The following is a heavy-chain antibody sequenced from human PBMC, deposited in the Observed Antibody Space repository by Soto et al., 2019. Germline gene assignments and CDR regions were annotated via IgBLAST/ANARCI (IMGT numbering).Heavy chain of an antibody. CDR2: ISYDGSNK. D-gene: IGHD2-15*01. CDR1: GFTFSSYG. Sequence: GGSLRLSCAASGFTFSSYGMHWVRQAPGKGLEWVAVISYDGSNKYYADSVKGRFTISRDNSKNTLYLQMNSLRAEDTAVYYCAKESREVVVAVKGYYFDYWGQGTLVTVSS. CDR3: AKESREVVVAVKGYYFDY. V-gene: IGHV3-30*18. J-gene: IGHJ4*02.